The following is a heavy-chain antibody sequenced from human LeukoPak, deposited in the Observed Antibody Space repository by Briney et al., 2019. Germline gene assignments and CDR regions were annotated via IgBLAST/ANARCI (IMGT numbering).Heavy chain of an antibody. V-gene: IGHV4-39*01. D-gene: IGHD2-21*02. CDR1: GGSISSTYDH. CDR2: IRYSGTT. Sequence: PSETLSLTCTVSGGSISSTYDHWDWIRQPPGKGLEWLGCIRYSGTTYYNPSLKGRVTIFVDTSNNQFSLRLRSVTAADTAVYYCARRLHYFDYWGQGSLVTVSS. J-gene: IGHJ4*02. CDR3: ARRLHYFDY.